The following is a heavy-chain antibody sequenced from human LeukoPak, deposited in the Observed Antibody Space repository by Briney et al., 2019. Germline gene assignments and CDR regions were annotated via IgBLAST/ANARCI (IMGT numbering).Heavy chain of an antibody. V-gene: IGHV4-59*01. Sequence: SATLSLTCTVSGGSISSYYWSWIRQPPGKGLEWIGYIYYSGSTNYNPSLKSRVTISVDTSKNQFSLKLSSVTAADTAVYYCARRSYFDYWGQGTLVTVSS. CDR3: ARRSYFDY. CDR1: GGSISSYY. CDR2: IYYSGST. J-gene: IGHJ4*02.